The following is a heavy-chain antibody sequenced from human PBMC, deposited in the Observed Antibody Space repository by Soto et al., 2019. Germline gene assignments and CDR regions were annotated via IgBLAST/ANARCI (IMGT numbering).Heavy chain of an antibody. CDR1: GFTFSSYG. CDR2: IWYDGSNK. J-gene: IGHJ4*02. V-gene: IGHV3-33*01. D-gene: IGHD3-22*01. Sequence: QVQLVESGGGVVQPGRSLRLSCAASGFTFSSYGMHWVRQAPGKGLEWVAVIWYDGSNKYYADSVKGRFTISRDNSKNTLYLQMNSLRAEDTAVYYCARDSRDYYDSSGYLSNFDYWGQGTLVTVSS. CDR3: ARDSRDYYDSSGYLSNFDY.